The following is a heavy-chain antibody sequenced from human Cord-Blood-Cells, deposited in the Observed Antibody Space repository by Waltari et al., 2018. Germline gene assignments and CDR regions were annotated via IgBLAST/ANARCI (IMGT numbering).Heavy chain of an antibody. Sequence: QVQLVESGGGVVQPGRSLSLSCAASGFTFSSYAIHWYRQAPGKGLEWVAVISYDGSNKYYADSVKGRFTISRDNSKNTLYLQMNSLRAEDTAVYYCARVLLTDDAFDIWGQGTMVTVSS. D-gene: IGHD7-27*01. J-gene: IGHJ3*02. CDR1: GFTFSSYA. CDR3: ARVLLTDDAFDI. CDR2: ISYDGSNK. V-gene: IGHV3-30-3*01.